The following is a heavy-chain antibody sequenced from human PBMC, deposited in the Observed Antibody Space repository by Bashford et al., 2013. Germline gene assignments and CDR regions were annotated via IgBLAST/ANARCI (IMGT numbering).Heavy chain of an antibody. Sequence: GGPVRLSCAASGFTFSNYWMSWVRQAPGKGLEWVATIKQDGSEKYFVDSVKGRFTISRDNAKNSLYLQMNSLRAEDTAVYYCARDCSSASCYADYWGQGTLVTVSS. D-gene: IGHD2-2*01. V-gene: IGHV3-7*03. J-gene: IGHJ4*02. CDR1: GFTFSNYW. CDR3: ARDCSSASCYADY. CDR2: IKQDGSEK.